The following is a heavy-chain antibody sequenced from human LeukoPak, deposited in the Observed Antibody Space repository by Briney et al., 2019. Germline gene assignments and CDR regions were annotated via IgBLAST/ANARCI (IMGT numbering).Heavy chain of an antibody. CDR1: GGSFSGYY. D-gene: IGHD2-15*01. CDR3: ARVLYCSGGSCYFYFDY. CDR2: ISHSGSI. Sequence: KPSETRSLTCGVYGGSFSGYYWSWIRQPPGKGLEWIGEISHSGSISYTPSLKSRVTISLDTSKNQFSLRLTSVTAADTAVYYCARVLYCSGGSCYFYFDYWGQGTLVTVSS. V-gene: IGHV4-34*01. J-gene: IGHJ4*02.